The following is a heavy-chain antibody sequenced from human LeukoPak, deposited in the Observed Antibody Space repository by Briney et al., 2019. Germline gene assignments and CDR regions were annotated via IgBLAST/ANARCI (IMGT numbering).Heavy chain of an antibody. J-gene: IGHJ4*02. D-gene: IGHD1-26*01. Sequence: SETLSLTCAVYGGSFSGYYWSWIRQPPGKGLEWIGSIYYSGSTYYNPSLKSRVTISVDTSKNQFSLKLSSVTAADTAVYYCARHTLSGSYPFDYWGQGTLVTVSS. CDR3: ARHTLSGSYPFDY. CDR1: GGSFSGYY. V-gene: IGHV4-34*01. CDR2: IYYSGST.